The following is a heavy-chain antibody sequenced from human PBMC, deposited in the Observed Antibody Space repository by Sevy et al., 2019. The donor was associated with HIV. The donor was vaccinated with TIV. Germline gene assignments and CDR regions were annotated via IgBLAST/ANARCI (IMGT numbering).Heavy chain of an antibody. CDR3: TTAPKIVVVPSATYGMDV. CDR2: IKSKIDGGTT. J-gene: IGHJ6*02. Sequence: GGSLRLSCAASGFTFKNAWMSWVRQGTGKGLEWVGRIKSKIDGGTTDYAAPVKGRFTISRDDSKNTLYLQMNSLKTEDTALYYCTTAPKIVVVPSATYGMDVWGQGTTVTVSS. CDR1: GFTFKNAW. D-gene: IGHD2-2*01. V-gene: IGHV3-15*01.